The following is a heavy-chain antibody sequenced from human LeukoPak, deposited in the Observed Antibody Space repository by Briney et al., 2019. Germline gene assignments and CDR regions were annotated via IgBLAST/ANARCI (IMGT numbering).Heavy chain of an antibody. V-gene: IGHV3-74*01. J-gene: IGHJ4*02. CDR2: INSDGSTT. CDR3: ARGDAYALNY. CDR1: GVTFSSYW. D-gene: IGHD2-2*01. Sequence: PGGSLRLSCAASGVTFSSYWMHWVRQAPGKGLVWVSRINSDGSTTAYADSVKGRFTISRDNAKNTLYLQMSSLRAEDTAVYYCARGDAYALNYWGQGTLVTVSS.